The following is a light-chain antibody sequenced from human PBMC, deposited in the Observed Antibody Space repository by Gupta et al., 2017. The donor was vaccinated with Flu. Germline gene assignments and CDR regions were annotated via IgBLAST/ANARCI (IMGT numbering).Light chain of an antibody. Sequence: DIQMNQSPSSLSASVGDRVTITCQASQAISTNLHWYQQKPGRPPKLLIYDASNLQTGVPARFSGGGGGTDVTFTISSRQQEDFATYYYQQHDDLPLGTFGRGTKVEIK. CDR1: QAISTN. CDR3: QQHDDLPLGT. V-gene: IGKV1-33*01. J-gene: IGKJ4*01. CDR2: DAS.